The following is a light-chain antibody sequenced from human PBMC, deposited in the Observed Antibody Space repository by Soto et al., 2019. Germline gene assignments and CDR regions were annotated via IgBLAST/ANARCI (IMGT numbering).Light chain of an antibody. CDR2: WAS. Sequence: DIVMTQSPDSLAVSLGERATINCKSSQSVLYNSNNKNYLAWYQQKPGQPPKLLIYWASTRESGVPDRFSGRGSGTDFTLTISSLQAEDVAVYYCQQYYGTPPYTFGQGTKLDIK. CDR3: QQYYGTPPYT. V-gene: IGKV4-1*01. J-gene: IGKJ2*01. CDR1: QSVLYNSNNKNY.